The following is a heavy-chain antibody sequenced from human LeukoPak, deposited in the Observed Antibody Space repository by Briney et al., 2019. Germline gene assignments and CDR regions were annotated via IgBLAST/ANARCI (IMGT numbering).Heavy chain of an antibody. CDR3: ARGGGQQWLVFDS. J-gene: IGHJ4*02. D-gene: IGHD6-19*01. CDR2: GFYSGST. CDR1: GASITNYY. V-gene: IGHV4-59*01. Sequence: SETLSLTCAVSGASITNYYWSWIRQPPGKGLEWIGYGFYSGSTNYSPSLKSRVTISVDTSKNQFSLKLTSVTAADTAVYYCARGGGQQWLVFDSWGQGTLVTVSS.